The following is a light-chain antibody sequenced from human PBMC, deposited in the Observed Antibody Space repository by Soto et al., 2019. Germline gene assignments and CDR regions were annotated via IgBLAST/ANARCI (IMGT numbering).Light chain of an antibody. J-gene: IGKJ1*01. CDR1: QSISSW. CDR2: DAS. V-gene: IGKV1-5*01. CDR3: QQYNSYPT. Sequence: DIQMTQSPSTLSASVGDRVTITCRASQSISSWLAWYQQKPGKAPKFLIYDASSLESGVPSRFSGSGSGTEFTLTIRSLQPEDIATYYCQQYNSYPTFGQETTVDIK.